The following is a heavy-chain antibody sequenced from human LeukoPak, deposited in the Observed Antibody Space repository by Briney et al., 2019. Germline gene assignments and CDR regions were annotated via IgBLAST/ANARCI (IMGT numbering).Heavy chain of an antibody. J-gene: IGHJ5*02. CDR2: INHSGST. CDR1: GYSISSGYY. Sequence: SETLSLTCTVSGYSISSGYYWGCIRQPPGKGLEWIGEINHSGSTYYNPSLKSRVTISVDTSKNQFSLKLSSVTAADTAVYYCARHGYGSGKNNWFDPWGQGTLVTVSS. V-gene: IGHV4-38-2*02. D-gene: IGHD3-10*01. CDR3: ARHGYGSGKNNWFDP.